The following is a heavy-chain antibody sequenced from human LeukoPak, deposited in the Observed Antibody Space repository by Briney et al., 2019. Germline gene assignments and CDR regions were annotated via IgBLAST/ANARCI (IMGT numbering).Heavy chain of an antibody. V-gene: IGHV3-7*01. D-gene: IGHD3-16*01. J-gene: IGHJ6*02. CDR2: MNRDGSEK. CDR1: GFTFSSYW. CDR3: ARDGGIIRFGGQDV. Sequence: GGSLRLSCAASGFTFSSYWMSWVRQAPGKGLEWVANMNRDGSEKNYVDSIKGRFTISRDNAANSLYLQMNSLRVEDTAVYYCARDGGIIRFGGQDVWGQGTTVIIS.